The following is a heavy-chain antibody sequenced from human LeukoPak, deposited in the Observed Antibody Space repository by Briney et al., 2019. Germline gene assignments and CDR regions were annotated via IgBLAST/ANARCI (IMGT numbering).Heavy chain of an antibody. Sequence: SETLSLTCSVSGGSISSYFWSWIRQAPGKGLERVGYALYTGSTEYNPALKSRVTISLDTSANQFSLRLSSVTAADTAVYYCARDNGYSYGIDYWGQGRLVTVSS. J-gene: IGHJ4*02. CDR3: ARDNGYSYGIDY. CDR2: ALYTGST. D-gene: IGHD5-18*01. V-gene: IGHV4-59*01. CDR1: GGSISSYF.